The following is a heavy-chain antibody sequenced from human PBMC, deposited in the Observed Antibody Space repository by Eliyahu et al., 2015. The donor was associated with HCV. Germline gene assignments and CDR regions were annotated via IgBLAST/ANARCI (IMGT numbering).Heavy chain of an antibody. CDR2: ISGSGGST. Sequence: EVQLLESGGGLVQPGGSLRLSCAASGFTFSSYAMTWVRQAPGKGLEWVSGISGSGGSTYYADSVKGRLTISRDNSKNTLYLQMNSLRAEDTAAYYCAKVVVWDLRPYYFDYWGQGTLVTVSS. D-gene: IGHD1-26*01. V-gene: IGHV3-23*01. CDR3: AKVVVWDLRPYYFDY. J-gene: IGHJ4*02. CDR1: GFTFSSYA.